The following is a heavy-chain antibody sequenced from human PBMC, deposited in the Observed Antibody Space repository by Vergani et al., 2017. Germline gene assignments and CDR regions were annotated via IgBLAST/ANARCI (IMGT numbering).Heavy chain of an antibody. J-gene: IGHJ4*02. CDR2: IQFDGSNQ. Sequence: QVQLVESGGGVVQRGGSLRLSCATSGFTLSNYDKQWIRQGPGKGLEFVAFIQFDGSNQYYADSVKGRFTLSRDFSKNTLYLQMNSLRTDDTATYYCANHFRGWCIDSWGQGTQFIFSS. D-gene: IGHD4/OR15-4a*01. CDR1: GFTLSNYD. CDR3: ANHFRGWCIDS. V-gene: IGHV3-30*02.